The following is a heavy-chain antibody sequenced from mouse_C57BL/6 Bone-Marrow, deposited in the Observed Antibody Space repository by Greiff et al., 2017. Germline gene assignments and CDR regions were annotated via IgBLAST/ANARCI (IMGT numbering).Heavy chain of an antibody. CDR3: ARDGYYVPWYFDV. CDR1: GYTLTSYW. Sequence: QVQLQQPGAELVKPGASVKMSCKASGYTLTSYWITWVKQRPGQGLEWIGDIYPGSGSTNYNEKFKSKATLTVDTSSSTAYMQLSSLTSEDSAVYYCARDGYYVPWYFDVWGTGTTVTVSS. CDR2: IYPGSGST. D-gene: IGHD2-3*01. J-gene: IGHJ1*03. V-gene: IGHV1-55*01.